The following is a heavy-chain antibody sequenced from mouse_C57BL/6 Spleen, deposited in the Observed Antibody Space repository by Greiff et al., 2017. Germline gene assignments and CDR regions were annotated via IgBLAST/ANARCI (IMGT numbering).Heavy chain of an antibody. CDR1: GYTFTSYW. D-gene: IGHD2-5*01. Sequence: QVLLQQPGAELVRPGTSVKLSCKASGYTFTSYWMPWVKQSPGQGLEWIGVIDPSDSYTNYNQKFKGKATLTVDTSSSTAYMQLSSLTSEDSAVYYCARSLYYSNDWYFSVWGTGTTVTVSS. CDR3: ARSLYYSNDWYFSV. V-gene: IGHV1-59*01. CDR2: IDPSDSYT. J-gene: IGHJ1*03.